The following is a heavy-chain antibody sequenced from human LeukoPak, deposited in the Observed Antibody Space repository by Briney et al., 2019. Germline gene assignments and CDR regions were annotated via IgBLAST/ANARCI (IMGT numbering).Heavy chain of an antibody. Sequence: GGSLRLSCAASGFTFDDYAMHWVRQAPGKGLEWVSLISWDGGSTYYADSVKGRFTISRDNSENSLYLQMNSLRAEDTALYYCAKEGGGYQFDYWGQGTLVTVSS. D-gene: IGHD3-22*01. CDR1: GFTFDDYA. CDR2: ISWDGGST. CDR3: AKEGGGYQFDY. V-gene: IGHV3-43D*03. J-gene: IGHJ4*02.